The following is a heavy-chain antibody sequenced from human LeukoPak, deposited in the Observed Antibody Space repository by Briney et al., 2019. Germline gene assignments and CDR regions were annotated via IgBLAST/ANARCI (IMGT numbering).Heavy chain of an antibody. V-gene: IGHV4-4*07. D-gene: IGHD1-26*01. Sequence: SETLSLTCTVSSGSISSYYWSWIRQPAGKGLEWIGRIYTSGSTNYNPSLKSRVTMSVDTSKNQFSLRLSSVTAADTAVYYCARDRGSYYEDAFDIWGQGTMVTVSS. CDR2: IYTSGST. CDR3: ARDRGSYYEDAFDI. J-gene: IGHJ3*02. CDR1: SGSISSYY.